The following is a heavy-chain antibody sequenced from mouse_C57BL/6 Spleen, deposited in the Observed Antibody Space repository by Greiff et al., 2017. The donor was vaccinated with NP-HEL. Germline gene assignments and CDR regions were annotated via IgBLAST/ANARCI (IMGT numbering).Heavy chain of an antibody. CDR1: GYAFSSSW. CDR2: IYPGDGDT. D-gene: IGHD2-5*01. Sequence: QVQLQQSGPELVKPGASVKISCKASGYAFSSSWMNWVKQRPGKGLEWIGRIYPGDGDTNYNGKFKGKATLTADKSSSTAYMQLSSLTSEDSAVYFCARFEAYYSNYYAMDYWGQGTSVTVSS. J-gene: IGHJ4*01. V-gene: IGHV1-82*01. CDR3: ARFEAYYSNYYAMDY.